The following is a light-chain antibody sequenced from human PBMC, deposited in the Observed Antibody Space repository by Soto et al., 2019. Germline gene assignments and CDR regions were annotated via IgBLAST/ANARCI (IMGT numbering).Light chain of an antibody. CDR1: HNIGSS. CDR2: TTS. Sequence: DIQRTQSQSAMSASGGDRVTITCRASHNIGSSFAWCQQKLGKVPKRLRHTTSTLESGVTSRFSGSVSVTEFTLTIISLQPEDYANYYLLLHDSYPRTFGPGTKVDIK. V-gene: IGKV1-17*03. CDR3: LLHDSYPRT. J-gene: IGKJ3*01.